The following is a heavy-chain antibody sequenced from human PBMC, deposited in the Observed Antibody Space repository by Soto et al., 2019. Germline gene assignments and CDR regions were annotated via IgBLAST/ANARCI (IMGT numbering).Heavy chain of an antibody. J-gene: IGHJ6*03. CDR3: AKGNYYGSGCEGPLTSSPCYYYYMDV. CDR1: GYTFTSYG. D-gene: IGHD3-10*01. V-gene: IGHV1-18*01. Sequence: ASVKVSCKASGYTFTSYGISWVRQAPGQGIERMGWISAYNGNTNYAQKLQGRVTMNTDTSTSTAYMELRSLRSDDTAVYYCAKGNYYGSGCEGPLTSSPCYYYYMDVWGKGTTVTVSS. CDR2: ISAYNGNT.